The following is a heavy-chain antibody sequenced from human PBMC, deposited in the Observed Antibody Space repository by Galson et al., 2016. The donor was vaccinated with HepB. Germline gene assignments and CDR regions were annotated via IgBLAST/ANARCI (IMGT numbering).Heavy chain of an antibody. CDR1: GYTFTSYW. Sequence: QSGAEVKKPGESLKISCKGSGYTFTSYWIGWVRQMPGKGLEWMGIIYPGDSDTRYSPSFQGQVTISADKSITTAYLQWSSLRASDTAIYYCAGSTNDYSHFVNGMDVWGQGTTVTVSS. CDR2: IYPGDSDT. D-gene: IGHD4-11*01. CDR3: AGSTNDYSHFVNGMDV. V-gene: IGHV5-51*01. J-gene: IGHJ6*02.